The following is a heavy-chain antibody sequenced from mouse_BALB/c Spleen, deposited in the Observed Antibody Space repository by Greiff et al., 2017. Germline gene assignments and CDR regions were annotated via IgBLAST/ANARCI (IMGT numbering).Heavy chain of an antibody. Sequence: EVKLVESGGGLVQPGGSLKLSCAASGFTFSSYTMSWVRQTPEKRLEWVAYISNGGGSTYYPDTVKGRFPISRDNAKNTLYLQMSSLKSEDTAMYYCARHDGRGDYWGQGTSVTVSS. CDR1: GFTFSSYT. CDR2: ISNGGGST. CDR3: ARHDGRGDY. J-gene: IGHJ4*01. D-gene: IGHD2-3*01. V-gene: IGHV5-12-2*01.